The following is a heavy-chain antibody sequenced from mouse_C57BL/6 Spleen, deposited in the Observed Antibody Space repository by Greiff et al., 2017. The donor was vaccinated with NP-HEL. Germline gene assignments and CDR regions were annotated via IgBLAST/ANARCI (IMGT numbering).Heavy chain of an antibody. J-gene: IGHJ3*01. D-gene: IGHD2-3*01. CDR2: ISGGSSTI. CDR3: ARGYDGYYFVAY. V-gene: IGHV5-17*01. Sequence: EVKLVESGGGLVKPGGSLKLSCAASGFTFSDYGMHWVRQAPEKGLEWVAYISGGSSTIYYADTVKGRFTISRDNAKNTLFLQMTSLRSEDTAMYYCARGYDGYYFVAYWGQGTLVTVSA. CDR1: GFTFSDYG.